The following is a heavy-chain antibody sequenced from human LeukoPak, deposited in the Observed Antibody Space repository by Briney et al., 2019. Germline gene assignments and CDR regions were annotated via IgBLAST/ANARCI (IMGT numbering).Heavy chain of an antibody. Sequence: GGSLRLSCAASGFTFSSYGMHWVRQAPGKGLERVAVISYDGSTKYYTNSVKGRFTISRDNSKNTLYLQMNSLRAEDTAVYYCAKEGVRGYSYGYGTRNKWFDFWGQGTLVTVSS. V-gene: IGHV3-30*18. J-gene: IGHJ5*01. D-gene: IGHD5-18*01. CDR3: AKEGVRGYSYGYGTRNKWFDF. CDR2: ISYDGSTK. CDR1: GFTFSSYG.